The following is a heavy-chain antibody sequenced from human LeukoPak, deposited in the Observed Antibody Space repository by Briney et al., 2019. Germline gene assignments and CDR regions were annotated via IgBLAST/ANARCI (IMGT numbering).Heavy chain of an antibody. J-gene: IGHJ2*01. CDR2: TYYKSKWYS. CDR1: GDSFSSNSAT. Sequence: SQTLSLTCAISGDSFSSNSATWNWIRQSPSRGLEWLGRTYYKSKWYSDYAISVKSRITINPDTSRNQFSLQMKSVTPEDTALYYCARDPQSYNWYFDLWGRGTLVTVSS. CDR3: ARDPQSYNWYFDL. V-gene: IGHV6-1*01. D-gene: IGHD1-14*01.